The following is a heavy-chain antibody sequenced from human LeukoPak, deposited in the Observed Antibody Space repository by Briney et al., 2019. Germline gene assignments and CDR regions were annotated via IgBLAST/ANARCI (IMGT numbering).Heavy chain of an antibody. CDR1: GFTFSSYA. CDR3: ASSRTESSGWYPGYYYYYGMDV. Sequence: TGGSLRLSCAASGFTFSSYAMHWVRQAPGKGLEWVAVISYDGSNKYYADSVKGRFTISRDNSKNTLYLQMNSLRAEDTAVYYCASSRTESSGWYPGYYYYYGMDVWGQGTTVTVSS. CDR2: ISYDGSNK. V-gene: IGHV3-30-3*01. D-gene: IGHD6-19*01. J-gene: IGHJ6*02.